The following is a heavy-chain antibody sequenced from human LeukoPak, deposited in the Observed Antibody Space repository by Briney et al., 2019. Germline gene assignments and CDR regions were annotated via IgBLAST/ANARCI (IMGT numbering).Heavy chain of an antibody. CDR3: EGTWGLGYTYGHDY. CDR1: GFTFSNYA. Sequence: PGRSLRLSCVVSGFTFSNYAMHWVRQAPGRGLEWVAVMSYDGTKIYYGDSVKGRFTISRDNSKNTLFLQMNSLRPEDTAVYYCEGTWGLGYTYGHDYWGQGTLVTVSS. V-gene: IGHV3-30*04. J-gene: IGHJ4*02. D-gene: IGHD5-18*01. CDR2: MSYDGTKI.